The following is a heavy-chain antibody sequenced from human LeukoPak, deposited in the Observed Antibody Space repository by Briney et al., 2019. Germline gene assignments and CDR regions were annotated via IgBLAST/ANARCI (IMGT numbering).Heavy chain of an antibody. CDR3: ARGNGYVEGAAAGTTVMDL. J-gene: IGHJ6*02. Sequence: ASVKVSCKASGYSFTSYDINWVRQATGQGLEWMGWMNPNSDNTIYAQKFQGRVTMTSDTSISTAYMELSSLGSEDTAVYYCARGNGYVEGAAAGTTVMDLWGHGTTVTVS. CDR2: MNPNSDNT. CDR1: GYSFTSYD. D-gene: IGHD6-13*01. V-gene: IGHV1-8*01.